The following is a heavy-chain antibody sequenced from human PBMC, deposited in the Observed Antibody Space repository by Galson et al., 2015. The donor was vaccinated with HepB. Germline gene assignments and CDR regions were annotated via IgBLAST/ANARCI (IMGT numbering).Heavy chain of an antibody. CDR1: GFTFSNAW. Sequence: SLRLSCAASGFTFSNAWMSWVRQAPGKGLEWVGRIKSKTDGGTTDYAAPVKGRFTISRDVSKNTLYLQMNSLKTEDTAVYFCTTDRLGPNDYAALYYGMDVWGQGTTVTVSS. CDR3: TTDRLGPNDYAALYYGMDV. V-gene: IGHV3-15*01. J-gene: IGHJ6*02. D-gene: IGHD5-12*01. CDR2: IKSKTDGGTT.